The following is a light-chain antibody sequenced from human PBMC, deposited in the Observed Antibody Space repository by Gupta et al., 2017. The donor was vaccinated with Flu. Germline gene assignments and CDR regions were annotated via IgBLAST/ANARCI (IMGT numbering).Light chain of an antibody. V-gene: IGKV4-1*01. CDR3: LQYHSTPLS. Sequence: DSLIVSLGERATINCKSSQSVLHSSDNRNYLAWYQQKPGQSPKLLIHWASTRESGVPDRFSGSGSGTDFTLAISSLQAEDVALYYCLQYHSTPLSFGGGTKVEI. CDR1: QSVLHSSDNRNY. CDR2: WAS. J-gene: IGKJ4*01.